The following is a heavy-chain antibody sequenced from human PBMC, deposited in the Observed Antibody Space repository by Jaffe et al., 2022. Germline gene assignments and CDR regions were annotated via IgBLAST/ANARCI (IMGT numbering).Heavy chain of an antibody. V-gene: IGHV4-34*01. CDR2: INHSGST. J-gene: IGHJ4*02. CDR3: ARVYRYSSSWQDNMGFDY. D-gene: IGHD6-13*01. Sequence: QVQLQQWGAGLLKPSETLSLTCAVYGGSFSGYYWSWIRQPPGKGLEWIGEINHSGSTNYNPSLKSRVTISVDTSKNQFSLKLSSVTAADTAVYYCARVYRYSSSWQDNMGFDYWGQGTLVTVSS. CDR1: GGSFSGYY.